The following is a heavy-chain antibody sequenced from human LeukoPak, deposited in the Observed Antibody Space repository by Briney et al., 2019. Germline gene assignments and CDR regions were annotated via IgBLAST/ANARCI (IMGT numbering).Heavy chain of an antibody. D-gene: IGHD3-3*01. CDR1: GFTFGYFA. Sequence: AGGSLRLSCAASGFTFGYFAMSWVRQAPGKGLEWVSGIVGSGDSTFYADSVKGRFTISRDNAKNSLYLQMNSLRAEDMALYYCAKVLRFLEWFGAFDIWGQGTMVTVSS. CDR2: IVGSGDST. V-gene: IGHV3-23*01. J-gene: IGHJ3*02. CDR3: AKVLRFLEWFGAFDI.